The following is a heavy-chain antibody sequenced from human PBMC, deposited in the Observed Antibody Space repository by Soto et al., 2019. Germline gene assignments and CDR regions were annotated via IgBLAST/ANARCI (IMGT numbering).Heavy chain of an antibody. CDR2: INAGNGNT. J-gene: IGHJ4*02. CDR1: GYTFTSYA. Sequence: QVQLVQSGAEVKKPGASVKVSCKASGYTFTSYAMHWVRQAPGQRLEWMGWINAGNGNTKYSQKFQGRVTITRDTSASTAYMELSSLRSEDTAVDYCAREGGEYCSSTSCYPAAFDYWGQGTLVTVSS. D-gene: IGHD2-2*01. V-gene: IGHV1-3*01. CDR3: AREGGEYCSSTSCYPAAFDY.